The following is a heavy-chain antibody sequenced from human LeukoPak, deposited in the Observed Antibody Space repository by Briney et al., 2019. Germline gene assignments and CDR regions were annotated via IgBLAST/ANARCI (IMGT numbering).Heavy chain of an antibody. CDR3: ARDSSAHFDY. Sequence: SETLSPTCTVSGGSISSYYWSWIRQPPGKGLEWIGYFYYSGSTDYNPSLKSRVTISVDTSKNQFSLNLSSVTAADTAVYYCARDSSAHFDYWGQGTQVTVSS. CDR1: GGSISSYY. CDR2: FYYSGST. V-gene: IGHV4-59*01. J-gene: IGHJ4*02.